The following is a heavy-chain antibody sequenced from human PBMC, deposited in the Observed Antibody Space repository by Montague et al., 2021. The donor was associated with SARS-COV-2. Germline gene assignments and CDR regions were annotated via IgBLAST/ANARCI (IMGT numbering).Heavy chain of an antibody. CDR1: GGSIRSSSFY. V-gene: IGHV4-39*01. D-gene: IGHD4-17*01. CDR2: ISSSGHT. J-gene: IGHJ4*02. CDR3: ARDYDDYLDF. Sequence: SETLSLTCTVSGGSIRSSSFYWGWIRQPPGKGLEWIGSISSSGHTYYNPSLKSRVTIFVDTSKNQFSLKLSSVTAADTAVYYCARDYDDYLDFWGQGNLVTVSS.